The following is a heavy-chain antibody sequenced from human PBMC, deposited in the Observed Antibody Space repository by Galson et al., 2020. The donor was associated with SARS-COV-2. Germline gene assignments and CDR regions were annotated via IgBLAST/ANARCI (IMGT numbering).Heavy chain of an antibody. J-gene: IGHJ4*02. D-gene: IGHD2-21*02. V-gene: IGHV3-33*01. CDR3: AREMMEAYCGGDCSTSDY. CDR1: GFTFSSYG. Sequence: GGSLRLSCAASGFTFSSYGMHWVRQAPGKGLEWVAVIWYDGSNKYYADSVKGRFTISRDNSKNTLYLQMNSLRAEDTAVYYCAREMMEAYCGGDCSTSDYWGQGTLVTVSS. CDR2: IWYDGSNK.